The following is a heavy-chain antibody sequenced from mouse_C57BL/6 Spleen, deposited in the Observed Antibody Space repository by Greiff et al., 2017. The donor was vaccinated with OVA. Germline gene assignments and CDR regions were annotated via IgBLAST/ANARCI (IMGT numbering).Heavy chain of an antibody. D-gene: IGHD1-1*01. CDR3: ARDDTTVHYYAMDY. V-gene: IGHV5-4*01. CDR2: ISDGGSYT. J-gene: IGHJ4*01. CDR1: GFTFSSYA. Sequence: EVKLMESGGGLVKPGGSLKLSCAASGFTFSSYAMSWVRQTPEKRLEWVATISDGGSYTYYPDNVKGRFTISRDNAKNNLYLQMSHLKSEDTAMYYCARDDTTVHYYAMDYWGQGTSVTVSS.